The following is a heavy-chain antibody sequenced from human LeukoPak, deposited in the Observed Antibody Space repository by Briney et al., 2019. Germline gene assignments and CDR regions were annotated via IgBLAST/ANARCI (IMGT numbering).Heavy chain of an antibody. D-gene: IGHD3-10*01. CDR3: ARVDGSGMAPFP. CDR1: GGSISSYY. J-gene: IGHJ3*01. Sequence: SETLSLTCTVSGGSISSYYWSWIRQPPGKGLEWIGYIYYSGSTNYNPSLKSRVTISVDTSKNQFSLKLSSVTAADTAVYYCARVDGSGMAPFPWGQGTMVTVSS. V-gene: IGHV4-59*01. CDR2: IYYSGST.